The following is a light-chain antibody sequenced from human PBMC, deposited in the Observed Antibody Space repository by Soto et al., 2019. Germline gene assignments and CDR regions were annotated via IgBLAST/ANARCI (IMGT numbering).Light chain of an antibody. CDR1: QGIGTF. V-gene: IGKV1-27*01. J-gene: IGKJ1*01. Sequence: DVQMTQSPSSLSASVGDRVTVTCRASQGIGTFLAWYQQKPGKVPELLIYGASTLRSGVPSRFSGSGSGTDFTLTITSLQSEDVATYYCQKYYSAPWTFGPGTKVDIK. CDR2: GAS. CDR3: QKYYSAPWT.